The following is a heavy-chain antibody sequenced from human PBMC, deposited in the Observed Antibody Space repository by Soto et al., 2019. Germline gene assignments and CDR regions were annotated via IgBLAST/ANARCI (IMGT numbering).Heavy chain of an antibody. CDR3: AKRGVDTFGLSY. V-gene: IGHV3-74*01. CDR1: GFTFSSFW. D-gene: IGHD3-10*01. Sequence: EVQLVESGGGLVQPGGSLRLSCAVSGFTFSSFWMHWVRQAPGEGLVWVSRINTDGSSTSYADSVKGRFTISRDNAKNTLYLQMNGLRVEETAMYYCAKRGVDTFGLSYWGKGPLVTVSS. CDR2: INTDGSST. J-gene: IGHJ4*02.